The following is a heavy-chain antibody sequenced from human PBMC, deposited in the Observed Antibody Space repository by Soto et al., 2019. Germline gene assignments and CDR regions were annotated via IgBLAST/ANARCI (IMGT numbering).Heavy chain of an antibody. CDR1: GGTFSSYA. Sequence: ASVKVSCKASGGTFSSYAISWVRQAPGQGLEWMGGIIPIFGTANYAQKFQGRVTSTADESTSRAYMELSSLRSEDTAVYYCAGDRWCSSTSCYAGEDYYYYGMDVWGQGTTVTVSS. CDR3: AGDRWCSSTSCYAGEDYYYYGMDV. V-gene: IGHV1-69*13. CDR2: IIPIFGTA. J-gene: IGHJ6*02. D-gene: IGHD2-2*01.